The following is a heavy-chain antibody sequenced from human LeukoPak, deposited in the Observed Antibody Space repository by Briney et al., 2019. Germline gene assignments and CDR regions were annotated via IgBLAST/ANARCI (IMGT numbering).Heavy chain of an antibody. Sequence: GGSLRLSCAASGFTFDDYAMHWVRQAPGKGLEWVSLISWDGGSTYYADSVKGRFTISRDNSKNSLYLQMNSLRAEDTALYYCAKDRGSGSYGDYWGQGTLVTVSP. J-gene: IGHJ4*02. CDR1: GFTFDDYA. V-gene: IGHV3-43D*03. CDR2: ISWDGGST. CDR3: AKDRGSGSYGDY. D-gene: IGHD1-26*01.